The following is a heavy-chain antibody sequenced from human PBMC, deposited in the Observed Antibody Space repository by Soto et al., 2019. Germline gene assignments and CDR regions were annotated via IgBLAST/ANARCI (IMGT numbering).Heavy chain of an antibody. D-gene: IGHD3-3*01. CDR1: GNTFTSYT. CDR3: ARLVGYYAPLDV. J-gene: IGHJ6*02. Sequence: APVKGTCKGSGNTFTSYTMHWGGQAPGQRLEWMGCINAGNGNTKYSQKFQGRVTITRDTSASTAYMELSSLRSEDTAVYYCARLVGYYAPLDVWGQGTSVTVSS. CDR2: INAGNGNT. V-gene: IGHV1-3*01.